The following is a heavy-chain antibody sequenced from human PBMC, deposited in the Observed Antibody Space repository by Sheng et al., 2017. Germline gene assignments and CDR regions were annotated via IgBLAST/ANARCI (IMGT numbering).Heavy chain of an antibody. D-gene: IGHD6-19*01. CDR2: IYHSGST. Sequence: QVQLQESGPGLVKPSETLSLTCAVSGYSISSGYYWGWIRQPPGKGLEWIGSIYHSGSTYYNPSLKSRVTISVDTSKNQFSLKLSSVTAADTAVYYCARADTDQWLVLLQHWGQGHPGHRLL. J-gene: IGHJ1*01. CDR1: GYSISSGYY. V-gene: IGHV4-38-2*01. CDR3: ARADTDQWLVLLQH.